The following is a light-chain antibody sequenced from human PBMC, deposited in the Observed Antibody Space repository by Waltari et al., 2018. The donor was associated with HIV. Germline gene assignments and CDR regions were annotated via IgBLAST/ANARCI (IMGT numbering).Light chain of an antibody. Sequence: DIQLTQSPSSLSVSVGDRVTITCRANQGIRNDLGWFQQKPGKAPKRLIYAASSLQSAVPSRFCGSGAGTDSTLTISSLQPEDFSTYYCLQHNSDRTKFGQGTKVAIK. CDR1: QGIRND. J-gene: IGKJ1*01. V-gene: IGKV1-17*01. CDR2: AAS. CDR3: LQHNSDRTK.